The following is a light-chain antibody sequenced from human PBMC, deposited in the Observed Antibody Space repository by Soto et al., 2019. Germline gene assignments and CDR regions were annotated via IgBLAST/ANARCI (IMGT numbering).Light chain of an antibody. Sequence: QSALTQPPSASGSPGQSVIISCTGTSSDVGGYDYVSWYQHHPGKAPKLLIYEVTKRPSGVPDRFSGSKSGNTASLTVSGLQAEDEADYYCSSYAGSNIGVFGTGTKATVL. V-gene: IGLV2-8*01. CDR3: SSYAGSNIGV. J-gene: IGLJ1*01. CDR1: SSDVGGYDY. CDR2: EVT.